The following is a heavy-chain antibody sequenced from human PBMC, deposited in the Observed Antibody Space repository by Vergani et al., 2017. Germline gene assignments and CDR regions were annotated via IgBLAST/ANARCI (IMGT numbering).Heavy chain of an antibody. CDR2: TYDSGDT. Sequence: QVQLQESGPGLVKPSETLSLTCSVSGDSMNTYYWPWIRQPPGKGLEWIGYTYDSGDTKYNPSLKRRVTMSLDTSKNQFSLNLYSVTAADTAVYYCARGALWWLRQIDSWGQGTLVTVSS. V-gene: IGHV4-59*01. CDR3: ARGALWWLRQIDS. J-gene: IGHJ4*02. CDR1: GDSMNTYY. D-gene: IGHD2-21*01.